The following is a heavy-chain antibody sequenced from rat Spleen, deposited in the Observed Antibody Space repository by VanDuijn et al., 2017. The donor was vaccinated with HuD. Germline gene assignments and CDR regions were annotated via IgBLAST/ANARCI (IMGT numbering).Heavy chain of an antibody. CDR1: GFAFSNYG. J-gene: IGHJ3*01. Sequence: EVQLVESGGGLVQPGRSMKLSCAASGFAFSNYGMNWVRQAPKKGLEWVATINFDGSSTYYRDSVRGRFSISRDNARSTLYLQMNSLRSEDTATYYCARHESTYSGNWFAYWGQGTLVTVSS. V-gene: IGHV5-22*01. CDR2: INFDGSST. CDR3: ARHESTYSGNWFAY. D-gene: IGHD1-1*01.